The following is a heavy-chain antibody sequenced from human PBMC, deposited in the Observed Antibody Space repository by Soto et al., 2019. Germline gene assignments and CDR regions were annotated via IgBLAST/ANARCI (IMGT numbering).Heavy chain of an antibody. D-gene: IGHD2-8*01. Sequence: PGGSLRLSCAASGFTFNNFAMHWVRQAPGKGLQWVAFISYDGTYKYYADSVRGRFTVYRDNSKSTLFLQMNSLKFEDTAVYVFANEVNVAFNPVQYGMAVWGQGTTVTVSS. CDR3: ANEVNVAFNPVQYGMAV. J-gene: IGHJ6*02. CDR2: ISYDGTYK. CDR1: GFTFNNFA. V-gene: IGHV3-30*18.